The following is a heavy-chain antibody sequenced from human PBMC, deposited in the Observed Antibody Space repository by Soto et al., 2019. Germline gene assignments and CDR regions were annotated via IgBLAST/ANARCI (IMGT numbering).Heavy chain of an antibody. Sequence: ASETLSLTCAVYGGSFSGYYWSWIRQPPGKGLEWIGEINHSGSTNYNPSLKSRVTISVDTSKNQFSLKLSSVTAADTAVYYCARGLYLYYYYGMDVWGQGTTVTVSS. CDR1: GGSFSGYY. J-gene: IGHJ6*02. CDR2: INHSGST. D-gene: IGHD3-16*02. CDR3: ARGLYLYYYYGMDV. V-gene: IGHV4-34*01.